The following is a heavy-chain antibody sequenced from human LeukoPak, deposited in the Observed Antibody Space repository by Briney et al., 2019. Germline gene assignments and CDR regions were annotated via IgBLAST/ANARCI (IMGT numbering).Heavy chain of an antibody. CDR1: GFTFDDYA. D-gene: IGHD3-9*01. Sequence: PGGSLRLSCAASGFTFDDYAMHWVRQAPGKGLEWVSGISWNSGSIGYADSVKGRFTISRDDSKSIAYLQVNSLKTEDTAVYYCTRDKYFDWLLAPFDYWGQGTLVTVSS. J-gene: IGHJ4*02. CDR3: TRDKYFDWLLAPFDY. CDR2: ISWNSGSI. V-gene: IGHV3-9*01.